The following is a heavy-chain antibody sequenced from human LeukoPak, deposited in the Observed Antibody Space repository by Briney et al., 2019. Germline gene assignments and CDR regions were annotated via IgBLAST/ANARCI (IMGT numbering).Heavy chain of an antibody. Sequence: SETLSLTCTVSGGSISSYYWSWIRQPPGKGLEWIGYIYYSGSTNYNPSLKSRVTISVDTSKNQFSLKLSSVTAADTAVYYCARGYSYGFRGVRASDIWGQGTMVTVSS. CDR1: GGSISSYY. CDR3: ARGYSYGFRGVRASDI. D-gene: IGHD5-18*01. V-gene: IGHV4-59*08. CDR2: IYYSGST. J-gene: IGHJ3*02.